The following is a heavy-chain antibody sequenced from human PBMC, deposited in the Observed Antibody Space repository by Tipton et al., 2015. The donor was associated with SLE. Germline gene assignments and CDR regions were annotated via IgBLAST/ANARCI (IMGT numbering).Heavy chain of an antibody. CDR1: GGSFSGYY. J-gene: IGHJ5*02. CDR3: EGYYDSSGSYNWFDP. Sequence: TLSLTCAVYGGSFSGYYWSWIRQPPGKGLEWIGEINHSGSTNYNPSLKSRVTISVDTSKNQFSLKLSSVTAADTAVYHCEGYYDSSGSYNWFDPWGQGTLVTVSS. D-gene: IGHD3-22*01. V-gene: IGHV4-34*01. CDR2: INHSGST.